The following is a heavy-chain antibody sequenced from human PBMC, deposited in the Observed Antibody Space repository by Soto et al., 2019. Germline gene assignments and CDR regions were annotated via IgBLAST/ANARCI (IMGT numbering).Heavy chain of an antibody. D-gene: IGHD6-13*01. Sequence: ASVKVSCKASGYTFTSYYMHWVRQAPGQGLEWMGIINPSGGSTSYAQKFQGRVTMTRDTSTSTVYMELSSLRSEDTAVYYCAREANVQAAALTNWFDPWGQGTLVTVSS. CDR2: INPSGGST. J-gene: IGHJ5*02. CDR3: AREANVQAAALTNWFDP. V-gene: IGHV1-46*01. CDR1: GYTFTSYY.